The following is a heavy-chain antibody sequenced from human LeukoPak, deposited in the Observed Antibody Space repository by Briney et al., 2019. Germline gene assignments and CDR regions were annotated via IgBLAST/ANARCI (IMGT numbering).Heavy chain of an antibody. V-gene: IGHV3-23*01. CDR1: GFTFSSYA. CDR2: ISGSGGST. CDR3: AKEGLLWFVEAHAYYFDY. D-gene: IGHD3-10*01. Sequence: PGGSLRLSCAASGFTFSSYAMSWVRQAPGKGLEWVSAISGSGGSTYYADSVKGRFTISRDNSKNTLYLQMNSLRAEDTAVYYCAKEGLLWFVEAHAYYFDYWGQGTLVTVSS. J-gene: IGHJ4*02.